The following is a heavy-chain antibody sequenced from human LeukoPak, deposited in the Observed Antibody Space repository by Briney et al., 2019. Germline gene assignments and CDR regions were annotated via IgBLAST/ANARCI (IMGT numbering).Heavy chain of an antibody. CDR3: ARVPSVWFRELLFRPQDDAFDI. CDR1: GGSFSGYY. D-gene: IGHD3-10*01. V-gene: IGHV4-34*01. J-gene: IGHJ3*02. CDR2: INHSGST. Sequence: SETLSLTCAVYGGSFSGYYWSWIRQPPGKGLEWIGEINHSGSTNYNPSLKSRVTISVDTSKNQFSLKLSSVTAADTAVYYCARVPSVWFRELLFRPQDDAFDIWGQGTMVTVSS.